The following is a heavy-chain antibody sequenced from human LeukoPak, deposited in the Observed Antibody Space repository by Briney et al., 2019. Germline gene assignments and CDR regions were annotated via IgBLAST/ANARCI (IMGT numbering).Heavy chain of an antibody. CDR2: INPNSGVT. CDR3: ARVMSVAGTGWFDP. V-gene: IGHV1-2*02. D-gene: IGHD6-19*01. J-gene: IGHJ5*02. CDR1: GYTFTGYY. Sequence: GASVKVSCKASGYTFTGYYMHWVRQAAGQGLEWMGWINPNSGVTNYAQKFQGRVTMTRDTSISTAYMELSRLTSDDTAVYYCARVMSVAGTGWFDPWGQGALVTVSS.